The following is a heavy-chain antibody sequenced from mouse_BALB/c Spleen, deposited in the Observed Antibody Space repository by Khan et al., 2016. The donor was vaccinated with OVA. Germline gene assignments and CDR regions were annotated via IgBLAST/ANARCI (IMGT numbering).Heavy chain of an antibody. Sequence: VMLVESGAELVRPGVSVKISCKGSGYTFTDFTMHWVKQSHAMSLEWIGVISTYYGDADYNQKFKGKATMTVDKSSNTAYMDLDRLTSEDSAIYYCARGGGGDRFLYWGQGTLVTVSA. J-gene: IGHJ3*01. CDR3: ARGGGGDRFLY. V-gene: IGHV1S137*01. CDR2: ISTYYGDA. CDR1: GYTFTDFT.